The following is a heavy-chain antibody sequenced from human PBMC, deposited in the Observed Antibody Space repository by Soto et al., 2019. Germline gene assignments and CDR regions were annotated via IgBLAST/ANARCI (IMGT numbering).Heavy chain of an antibody. J-gene: IGHJ6*02. Sequence: RRLSCAASGFTFSSYAMSWVRQAPGKGLEWVSAISGSGGSTYYADSVKGRFTISRDNSKNTLYPQMNSLRAEDTAVYYCAKAIGYCSGGSCPYGMDVWGQGTTVTVSS. D-gene: IGHD2-15*01. CDR2: ISGSGGST. CDR3: AKAIGYCSGGSCPYGMDV. CDR1: GFTFSSYA. V-gene: IGHV3-23*01.